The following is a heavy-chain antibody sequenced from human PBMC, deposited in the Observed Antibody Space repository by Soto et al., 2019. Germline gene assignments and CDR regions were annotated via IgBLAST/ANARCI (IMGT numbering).Heavy chain of an antibody. CDR3: ARGLGADAFDI. CDR2: IGTAGDT. CDR1: GFTFSSYD. V-gene: IGHV3-13*01. J-gene: IGHJ3*02. D-gene: IGHD7-27*01. Sequence: GGSLRLSCAASGFTFSSYDMHWVRQATGKGLEWVSAIGTAGDTYYPGSVKGRFTISRENAKNSLYLQMNSLRAGDTAVYYCARGLGADAFDIWGQGTMVTVSS.